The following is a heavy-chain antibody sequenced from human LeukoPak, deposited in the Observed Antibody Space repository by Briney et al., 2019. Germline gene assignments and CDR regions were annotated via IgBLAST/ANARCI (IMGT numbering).Heavy chain of an antibody. D-gene: IGHD3-3*01. CDR1: GFTFSSYS. CDR3: ARGKVDFWSGFAFDI. J-gene: IGHJ3*02. V-gene: IGHV3-21*01. Sequence: PGGSLRLSCAASGFTFSSYSMNWVRQAPGKGLEWVSSISSSSSYIYYADSVKGRFTISRDNAKNSLYLQMNSLRAEDTAVYYCARGKVDFWSGFAFDIWGQGTMVTVSS. CDR2: ISSSSSYI.